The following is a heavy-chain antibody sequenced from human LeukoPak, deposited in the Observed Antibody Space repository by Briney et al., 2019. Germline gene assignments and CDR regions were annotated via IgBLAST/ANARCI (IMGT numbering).Heavy chain of an antibody. D-gene: IGHD4-17*01. CDR2: ISNTGTAM. Sequence: GGSLRLSCAASGFTFSTYSMNWVRQAPGKGLEWVSYISNTGTAMFYADSVKGRFTISRDNAKNSLYLQMNSLRAEDTAVYYCARDLTTVTTGWFDPWGQGTLVTVSS. J-gene: IGHJ5*02. CDR1: GFTFSTYS. V-gene: IGHV3-48*04. CDR3: ARDLTTVTTGWFDP.